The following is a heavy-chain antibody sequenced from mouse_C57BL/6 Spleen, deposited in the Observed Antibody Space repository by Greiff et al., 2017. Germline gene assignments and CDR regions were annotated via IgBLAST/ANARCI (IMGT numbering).Heavy chain of an antibody. J-gene: IGHJ2*01. V-gene: IGHV14-4*01. Sequence: EVQLQQSGAELVRPGASVKLSCPASGFNIKDDYMHWVKQRPEQGLEWIGWIDPENGDTEYASKFQGKATITADTSSNTAYLQLSSLTSEDSAVYYCTTRITTVVAHVDYWGQGTTLTVSS. CDR1: GFNIKDDY. D-gene: IGHD1-1*01. CDR2: IDPENGDT. CDR3: TTRITTVVAHVDY.